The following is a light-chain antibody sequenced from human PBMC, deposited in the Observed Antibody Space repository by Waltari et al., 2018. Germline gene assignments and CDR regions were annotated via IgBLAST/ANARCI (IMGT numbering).Light chain of an antibody. CDR2: CSS. V-gene: IGKV4-1*01. J-gene: IGKJ2*01. CDR3: QQYFNTPYT. CDR1: QTVLYTSNKKNY. Sequence: DLVMTQSPDSLTVSLGESATINSKSNQTVLYTSNKKNYLGWYQQRPGQPPKLLNSCSSTCQSVVPDRFWVRWSGIDFTLTISSLQAEGLAFYYFQQYFNTPYTFGPGTKLEIK.